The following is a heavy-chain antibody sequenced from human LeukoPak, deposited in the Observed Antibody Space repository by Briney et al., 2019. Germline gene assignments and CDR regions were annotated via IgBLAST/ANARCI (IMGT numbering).Heavy chain of an antibody. Sequence: AGGSLRLSCAASGFTFSSYAMHWVRQAPGKGLEWVAVISYDGSNKYYADSVKGRFTISRDNSKNTLYLQMNSLKTEDTAVYYCSRLVWDSTAYFPAGDWGQGTLVTVSS. J-gene: IGHJ4*02. CDR3: SRLVWDSTAYFPAGD. D-gene: IGHD3-22*01. CDR2: ISYDGSNK. V-gene: IGHV3-30*04. CDR1: GFTFSSYA.